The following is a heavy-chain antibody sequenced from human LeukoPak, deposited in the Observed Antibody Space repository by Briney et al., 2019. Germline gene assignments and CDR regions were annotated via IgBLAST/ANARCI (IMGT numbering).Heavy chain of an antibody. D-gene: IGHD6-13*01. V-gene: IGHV4-59*01. Sequence: PSETLSLTCTVSGCSISSYYWSWIRQPPGKGLEWIGYIYYSGSTNYNPSLKTRVTISVDTSKNQLSLKLSSVTAADTAVYYCARRGHSSSWYYYYGMDVWGQGTTVTVSS. J-gene: IGHJ6*02. CDR2: IYYSGST. CDR1: GCSISSYY. CDR3: ARRGHSSSWYYYYGMDV.